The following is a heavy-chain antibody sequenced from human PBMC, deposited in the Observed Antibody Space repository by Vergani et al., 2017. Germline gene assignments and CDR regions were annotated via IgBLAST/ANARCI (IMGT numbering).Heavy chain of an antibody. Sequence: EVQLLESGGGLVQPGGSLRLSCAASGFTFSSYAMSWVRQAPGKGLEWVSAISGSGGSTYYADSVKGRFTISRDNSKNTLYLQMNSLRAEDTAVNYCAKVGGEWGYYYYYGMDVWGQGTTVTVSS. J-gene: IGHJ6*02. D-gene: IGHD3-16*01. CDR2: ISGSGGST. V-gene: IGHV3-23*01. CDR1: GFTFSSYA. CDR3: AKVGGEWGYYYYYGMDV.